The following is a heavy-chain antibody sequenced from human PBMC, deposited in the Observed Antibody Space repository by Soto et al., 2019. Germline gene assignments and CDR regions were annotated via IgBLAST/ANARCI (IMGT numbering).Heavy chain of an antibody. CDR3: ATWGTGTTN. J-gene: IGHJ3*01. V-gene: IGHV1-69*02. CDR2: IIPILGIA. CDR1: GGTFSSYT. D-gene: IGHD1-1*01. Sequence: QVQLVQSGAEVKKPGSSVKVSCKASGGTFSSYTISWVRQAPGQGLEWMGRIIPILGIANYAQKFQGRVTSTADKSTGTAGMELSSLRSEDTAVYYCATWGTGTTNWGGGTMVTVSS.